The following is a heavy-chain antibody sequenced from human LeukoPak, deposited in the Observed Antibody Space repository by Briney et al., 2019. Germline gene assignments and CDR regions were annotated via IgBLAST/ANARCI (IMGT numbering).Heavy chain of an antibody. CDR2: ISSSSSTI. CDR1: GFTFSSYS. D-gene: IGHD3-9*01. J-gene: IGHJ4*02. V-gene: IGHV3-48*01. Sequence: GGSLRLSCAASGFTFSSYSMNWVRQDPGKGLEWVSYISSSSSTIYYADSVKGRFTISRDNAKNSLYLQMNSLRAEDTAVYYCARGAAGYFDWLLRLFDYWGQGTLVTVSS. CDR3: ARGAAGYFDWLLRLFDY.